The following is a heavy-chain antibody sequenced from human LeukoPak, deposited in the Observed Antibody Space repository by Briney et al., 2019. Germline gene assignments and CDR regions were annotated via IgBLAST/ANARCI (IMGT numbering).Heavy chain of an antibody. D-gene: IGHD2-21*02. CDR2: IKSNTDGGTT. CDR1: GLTFSNAW. V-gene: IGHV3-15*01. CDR3: ALGGLDCSY. Sequence: PGGSLRLSCAVSGLTFSNAWMSWVRQAPGKGLEWVGRIKSNTDGGTTDYAAPVKDRFTISRDDSKNTFYLQMNSLKIEDTAVYYCALGGLDCSYWGQGTLVTVSS. J-gene: IGHJ4*02.